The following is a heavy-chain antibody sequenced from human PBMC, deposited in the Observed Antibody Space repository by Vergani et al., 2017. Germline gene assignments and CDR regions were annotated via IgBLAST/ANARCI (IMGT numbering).Heavy chain of an antibody. CDR2: INPSGGST. J-gene: IGHJ4*02. Sequence: QVQLVQSGAEVKKPGASVKVSCKASGYTFTSYYMHWVRQAPGQGLEWLGIINPSGGSTSYAQKFQGRVTMTRDTSTSTVSMELSSLRSEDTAVYYCARGMAIFGAFDYWGQGTLVTVSS. CDR3: ARGMAIFGAFDY. CDR1: GYTFTSYY. D-gene: IGHD3-3*01. V-gene: IGHV1-46*01.